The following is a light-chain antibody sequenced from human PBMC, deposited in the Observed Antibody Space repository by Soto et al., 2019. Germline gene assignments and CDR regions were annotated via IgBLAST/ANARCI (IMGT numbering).Light chain of an antibody. CDR3: QQYNNWPPIT. J-gene: IGKJ5*01. CDR1: QSVSNN. V-gene: IGKV3-15*01. CDR2: GAS. Sequence: EIVLTQYPGTLSLSPGERATLSCRASQSVSNNYLACYQQKPGQAPRLLIYGASTRATGIPARFSGSGSGTEFTLTISSLQSEDFAVYYCQQYNNWPPITFGQGTRLEIK.